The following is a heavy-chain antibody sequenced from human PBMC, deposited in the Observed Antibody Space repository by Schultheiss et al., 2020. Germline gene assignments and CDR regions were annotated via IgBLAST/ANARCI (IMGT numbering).Heavy chain of an antibody. J-gene: IGHJ6*03. D-gene: IGHD5-24*01. Sequence: SETLSLTCTVSGGSISRYYWSWIRQPPGKGLEWIGYIYDSGSTNYNPSLESRVTMSVDTSKNQFSLKLSSVTAADTAVYYCARAVGQMGDYYYYYYMDVWGKGTTVTVSS. CDR3: ARAVGQMGDYYYYYYMDV. CDR2: IYDSGST. CDR1: GGSISRYY. V-gene: IGHV4-59*01.